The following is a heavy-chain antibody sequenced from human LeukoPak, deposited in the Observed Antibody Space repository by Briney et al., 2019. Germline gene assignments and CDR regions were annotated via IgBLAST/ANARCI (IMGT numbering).Heavy chain of an antibody. CDR3: ARDLPGSGSYYRWRDYYYGMDV. V-gene: IGHV3-23*01. D-gene: IGHD3-10*01. CDR1: GFTFSSYA. J-gene: IGHJ6*02. CDR2: ISGSGGST. Sequence: GGSLRLSCAASGFTFSSYAMSWVRQAPGKGLEWVSAISGSGGSTYYADSVKGRFTISRDNSKNTLYLQMNSLRAEDTAVYYCARDLPGSGSYYRWRDYYYGMDVWGQGTTVTVSS.